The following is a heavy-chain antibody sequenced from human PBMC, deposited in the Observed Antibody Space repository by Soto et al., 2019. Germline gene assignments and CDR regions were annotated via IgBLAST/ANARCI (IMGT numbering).Heavy chain of an antibody. V-gene: IGHV5-10-1*01. CDR2: IDPSDSYT. CDR3: ARHEPYYYYYYGMDV. J-gene: IGHJ6*02. CDR1: GYSFTSYW. Sequence: GESLKISCKGSGYSFTSYWISWVRQMPGKGLEWMGRIDPSDSYTNYSPSFQGHVTISADKSISTACLQWSSLKASDTAMYYCARHEPYYYYYYGMDVWGQGTTVTVSS.